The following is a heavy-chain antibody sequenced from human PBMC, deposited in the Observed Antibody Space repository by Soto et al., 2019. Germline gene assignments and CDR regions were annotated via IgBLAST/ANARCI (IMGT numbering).Heavy chain of an antibody. D-gene: IGHD6-6*01. CDR3: AKDGANTPSIAARPGWFDP. Sequence: GGSLRLSCAASGFTFSSYAMSWVRQAPGKGLEWVSAISGSGGSTYYADSVKGRFTISRDNSKNTLYLQMNSLRAEDTAVYYCAKDGANTPSIAARPGWFDPWGQGTLVTVSS. V-gene: IGHV3-23*01. CDR2: ISGSGGST. J-gene: IGHJ5*02. CDR1: GFTFSSYA.